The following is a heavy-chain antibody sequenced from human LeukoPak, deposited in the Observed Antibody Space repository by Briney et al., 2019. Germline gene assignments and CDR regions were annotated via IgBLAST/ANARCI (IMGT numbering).Heavy chain of an antibody. Sequence: GGSLRLSCAASGFTFSGYWMNWVGKAQGKGLEWVATITGIEGDKYYVGSVRGRFTISRDNADNALYLQMNSLRGDDTAVYYCARGVDSAIDWWGQGTLVTVSS. D-gene: IGHD3-9*01. CDR2: ITGIEGDK. J-gene: IGHJ4*02. V-gene: IGHV3-7*01. CDR1: GFTFSGYW. CDR3: ARGVDSAIDW.